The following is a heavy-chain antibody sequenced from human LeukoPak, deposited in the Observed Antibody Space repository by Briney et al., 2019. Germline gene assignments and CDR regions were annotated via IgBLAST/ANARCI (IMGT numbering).Heavy chain of an antibody. V-gene: IGHV3-30*03. J-gene: IGHJ4*02. Sequence: GGSLRLSCAASGFTFSNFGMHWVRQAPGKGLEWVAVISYDGRNKHYGDSVKGRFTISRDNAKNSLYLQMNSLRAEDTAVYYCARDFRQLWLRTFDYWGQGTLVTVSS. CDR3: ARDFRQLWLRTFDY. CDR2: ISYDGRNK. D-gene: IGHD5-18*01. CDR1: GFTFSNFG.